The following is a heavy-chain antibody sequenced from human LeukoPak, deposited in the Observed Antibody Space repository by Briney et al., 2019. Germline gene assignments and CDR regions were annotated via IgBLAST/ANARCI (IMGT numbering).Heavy chain of an antibody. Sequence: GGSLRLSCAASGFTFSDYYMSWVRQAPGKGLEWVANIKQDGSNKYYEDSVKGRFTISRDNSKNSLYLQMNSLRAEDTAVYYCVRDGGLNWGQGTLVTVSS. CDR3: VRDGGLN. CDR2: IKQDGSNK. V-gene: IGHV3-7*01. J-gene: IGHJ4*02. CDR1: GFTFSDYY. D-gene: IGHD3-16*01.